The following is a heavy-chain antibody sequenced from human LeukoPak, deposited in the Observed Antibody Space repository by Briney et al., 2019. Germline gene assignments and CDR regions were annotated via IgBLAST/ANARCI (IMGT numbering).Heavy chain of an antibody. CDR1: GFTFSTYA. V-gene: IGHV3-30-3*01. D-gene: IGHD1-26*01. CDR2: ISYDGSNK. J-gene: IGHJ3*02. CDR3: ARYSGSYRAFDI. Sequence: PGGSLRLSCAVSGFTFSTYAMHWVRQAPGKGLEWVAVISYDGSNKYYADSVKGRFTISTDNSKNTLYLQMNSLRAEDTAVYYCARYSGSYRAFDIWGQGTMVTVSS.